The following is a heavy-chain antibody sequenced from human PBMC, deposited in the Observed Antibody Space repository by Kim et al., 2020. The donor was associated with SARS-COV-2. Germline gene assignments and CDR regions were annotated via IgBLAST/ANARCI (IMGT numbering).Heavy chain of an antibody. CDR3: ARDHGYYGSGRMSFDI. D-gene: IGHD3-10*01. Sequence: VKDRFTISRDNAKNSLYLQMNSLRAEDTAVYYGARDHGYYGSGRMSFDIWGQGTMVTVSS. V-gene: IGHV3-11*05. J-gene: IGHJ3*02.